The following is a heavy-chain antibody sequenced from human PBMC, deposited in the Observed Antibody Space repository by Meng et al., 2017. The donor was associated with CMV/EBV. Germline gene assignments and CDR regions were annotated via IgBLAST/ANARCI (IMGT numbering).Heavy chain of an antibody. CDR3: AADILRITAGDY. J-gene: IGHJ4*02. Sequence: ASVKVSCKTSGYAFTAYYIHWVRQAPGQGLEWMGDINPRTGGTDLAQRFQGSVTLTRDTSITTAYMEVRNLRSDDTAVYHCAADILRITAGDYWGQGTLVTVSS. CDR2: INPRTGGT. V-gene: IGHV1-2*02. D-gene: IGHD3-16*01. CDR1: GYAFTAYY.